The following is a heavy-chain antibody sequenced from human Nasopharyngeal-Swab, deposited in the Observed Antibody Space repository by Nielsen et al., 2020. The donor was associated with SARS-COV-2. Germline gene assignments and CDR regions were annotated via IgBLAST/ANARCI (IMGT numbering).Heavy chain of an antibody. D-gene: IGHD2-15*01. CDR3: AKDRYCSGGACYFNGFDS. CDR1: GFTVSGNY. J-gene: IGHJ4*02. V-gene: IGHV3-53*01. Sequence: GGSLRLSCVASGFTVSGNYMSWVRQAPGKGLEWVSPFHTGDDTNYADAVKGRFTISRDSSKSTMYLQMHSLRAEDSAVYYCAKDRYCSGGACYFNGFDSWGQGTLVTVSS. CDR2: FHTGDDT.